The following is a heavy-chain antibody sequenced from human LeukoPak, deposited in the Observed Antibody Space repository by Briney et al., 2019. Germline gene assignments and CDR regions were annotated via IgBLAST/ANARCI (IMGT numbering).Heavy chain of an antibody. D-gene: IGHD6-19*01. V-gene: IGHV4-59*01. J-gene: IGHJ4*02. CDR1: GGSISSYY. CDR3: ARDAVADDYFDY. CDR2: IYYSGST. Sequence: PSETLSLTCTVSGGSISSYYWSWIRQPPGKGLEWIGYIYYSGSTNYSPSLKSRVTISVDTSKNQFSLKLSSVTAADTAVYYCARDAVADDYFDYWGQGTLVTVSS.